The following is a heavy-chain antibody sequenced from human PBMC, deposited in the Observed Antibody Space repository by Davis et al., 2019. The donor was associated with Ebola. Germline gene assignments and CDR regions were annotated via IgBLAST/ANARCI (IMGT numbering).Heavy chain of an antibody. D-gene: IGHD6-13*01. Sequence: PGGSLRLSCAASGFTFSSYSMNWVRQAPGKGLEWVSYISSSSSTIYYADSVKGRFTISRDNAKNSLYLQMNSLRDEDTAVYYCARDGLVSSSSQPGGYWGQGTLVTVSS. J-gene: IGHJ4*02. CDR1: GFTFSSYS. CDR2: ISSSSSTI. V-gene: IGHV3-48*02. CDR3: ARDGLVSSSSQPGGY.